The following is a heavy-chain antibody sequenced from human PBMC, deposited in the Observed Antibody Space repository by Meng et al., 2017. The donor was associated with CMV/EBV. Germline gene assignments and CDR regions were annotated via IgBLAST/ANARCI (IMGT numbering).Heavy chain of an antibody. V-gene: IGHV1-18*01. Sequence: ASVKVSCKASGYTFTSYGISWVRQAPGQGLEWMGWISAYNGNTNYAQKLQGRVTMTTDTSTSTAYMELRSLRSDDTAVYYCARGRYCSSTSCSDFQHWGQGTLVIVSS. CDR3: ARGRYCSSTSCSDFQH. CDR1: GYTFTSYG. CDR2: ISAYNGNT. D-gene: IGHD2-2*01. J-gene: IGHJ1*01.